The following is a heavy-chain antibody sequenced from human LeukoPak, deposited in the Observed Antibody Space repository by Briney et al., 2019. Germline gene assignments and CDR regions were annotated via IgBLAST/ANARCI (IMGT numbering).Heavy chain of an antibody. J-gene: IGHJ2*01. D-gene: IGHD3-22*01. CDR3: AKVGIRISLIVVVFTTADDWYFDL. CDR1: GFTFSSYA. Sequence: GGSLRLSCAASGFTFSSYAMSWVRQAPGKGLEWVSAISGSGGSTYYAASVKGRFTISRDNSKSTLYLQMDSLRAEDTAVYYCAKVGIRISLIVVVFTTADDWYFDLWGRGTLVTVSS. CDR2: ISGSGGST. V-gene: IGHV3-23*01.